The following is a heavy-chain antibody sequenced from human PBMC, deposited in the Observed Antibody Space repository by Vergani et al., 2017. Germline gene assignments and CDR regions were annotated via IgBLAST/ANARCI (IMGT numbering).Heavy chain of an antibody. J-gene: IGHJ6*02. CDR2: INSDGSST. V-gene: IGHV3-74*01. Sequence: EVQLVESGGGLVQPGGSLRLSCAASGFTFSSYWMHWVRQAPGKGLVWVSRINSDGSSTSYADSVKGRFTISRDNAKNTLYLQMNSLRAEDTAVYYCARTPVAGTNYYYYGMDVWGQGTTVTVSS. D-gene: IGHD6-19*01. CDR1: GFTFSSYW. CDR3: ARTPVAGTNYYYYGMDV.